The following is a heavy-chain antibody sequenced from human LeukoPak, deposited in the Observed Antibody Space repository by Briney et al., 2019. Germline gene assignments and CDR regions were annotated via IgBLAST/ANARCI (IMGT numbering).Heavy chain of an antibody. J-gene: IGHJ4*02. Sequence: GGSLRLSCAASGFTFSSYAMTWVRQAPGKGLEWVSGISGGDGSAYYADSVKGRFTISRDNSKNTLYLQMNSLRAEDTAVYYCARGSGGSSYSSLAYWGQGTLVTVSS. CDR2: ISGGDGSA. V-gene: IGHV3-23*01. CDR3: ARGSGGSSYSSLAY. D-gene: IGHD2-15*01. CDR1: GFTFSSYA.